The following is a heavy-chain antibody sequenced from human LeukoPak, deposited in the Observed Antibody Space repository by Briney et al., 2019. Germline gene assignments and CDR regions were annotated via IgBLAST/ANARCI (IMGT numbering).Heavy chain of an antibody. CDR2: ISGSGGST. CDR1: GFTFSSYA. V-gene: IGHV3-23*01. Sequence: GGSLRLSCAASGFTFSSYAMSWVRQAPGKGLEWVSAISGSGGSTYYADSVKGRFTISRDNSKNTLYLQMNSLRAEDTAVYYCAKSKPFYCGGDCYFDYWGQGTLVTVSS. CDR3: AKSKPFYCGGDCYFDY. J-gene: IGHJ4*02. D-gene: IGHD2-21*02.